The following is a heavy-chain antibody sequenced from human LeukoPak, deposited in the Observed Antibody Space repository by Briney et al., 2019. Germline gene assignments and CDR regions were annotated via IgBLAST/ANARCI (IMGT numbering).Heavy chain of an antibody. D-gene: IGHD6-19*01. CDR3: ARDEYSSGWYGNFDY. Sequence: GGSLRLSCAASGFTFSSYSMNWVRQAPGKGLGWVSSISSSSSYIYYADSVKGRFTISRDNAKNSLYLQMNSLRAEDTAVYYCARDEYSSGWYGNFDYWGQGTLVTVSS. CDR1: GFTFSSYS. CDR2: ISSSSSYI. V-gene: IGHV3-21*01. J-gene: IGHJ4*02.